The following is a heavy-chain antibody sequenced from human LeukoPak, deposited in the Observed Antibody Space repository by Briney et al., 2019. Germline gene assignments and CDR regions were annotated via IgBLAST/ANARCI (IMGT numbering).Heavy chain of an antibody. CDR1: GGTFSSYA. CDR2: IIPILGIA. J-gene: IGHJ5*02. Sequence: GASVKVSCKASGGTFSSYAISWVRQAPGQGLEWMGRIIPILGIANYAQKFQGSVTITADKSTSTAYMELSSLRSEDTAVYYCARVNMAYDFWSGYYTERRWFDPWGQGTLVTVSS. CDR3: ARVNMAYDFWSGYYTERRWFDP. D-gene: IGHD3-3*01. V-gene: IGHV1-69*04.